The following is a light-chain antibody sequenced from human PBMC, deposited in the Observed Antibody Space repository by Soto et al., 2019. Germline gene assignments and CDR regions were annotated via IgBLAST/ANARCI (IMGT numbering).Light chain of an antibody. CDR3: QQSRSSRT. CDR1: QSVGSSY. Sequence: EIVLTQSPGTLSLSPGERATLSCRASQSVGSSYLAWYQQKPGQAPRLLIYGASNRATGIPDRFSGSGSGTDFTLTISRLEPEDFAVYYCQQSRSSRTFGQGTKVEIK. V-gene: IGKV3-20*01. J-gene: IGKJ1*01. CDR2: GAS.